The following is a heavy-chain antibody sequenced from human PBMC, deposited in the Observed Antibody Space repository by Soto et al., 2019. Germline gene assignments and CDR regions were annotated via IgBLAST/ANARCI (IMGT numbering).Heavy chain of an antibody. CDR2: ISGSGDNT. V-gene: IGHV3-23*01. J-gene: IGHJ2*01. CDR3: AKEGPGGCYKVWYFDL. CDR1: EFTFANYA. D-gene: IGHD3-3*01. Sequence: GGSLRLSCAASEFTFANYAMSWVRQAPGKGLEWVSTISGSGDNTYYADSVKGRFTISRDNSKNTLYLQMNSLRAEDTAVYYCAKEGPGGCYKVWYFDLWGRGTLVTVSS.